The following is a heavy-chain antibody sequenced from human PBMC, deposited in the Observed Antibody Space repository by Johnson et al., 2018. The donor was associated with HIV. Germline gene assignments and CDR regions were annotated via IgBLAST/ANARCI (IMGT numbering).Heavy chain of an antibody. D-gene: IGHD6-6*01. J-gene: IGHJ3*02. CDR1: GFTFSDYY. Sequence: QEQLVESGGGLVKPGGSLRLSCAASGFTFSDYYMSWIRQAPGKGLEWVSYISGSGSTLYYADSVKGRFTISRDNAKNSLYLQMNSLRVEDTAVYYCAKGEQLVISRKGHDAFDIWGQGTMVTVSS. CDR2: ISGSGSTL. CDR3: AKGEQLVISRKGHDAFDI. V-gene: IGHV3-11*04.